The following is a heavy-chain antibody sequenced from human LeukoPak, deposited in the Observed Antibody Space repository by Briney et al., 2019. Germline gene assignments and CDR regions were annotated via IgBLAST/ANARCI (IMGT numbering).Heavy chain of an antibody. V-gene: IGHV3-30*04. CDR2: ISYDGSNK. CDR1: GFTFSSYA. J-gene: IGHJ4*02. D-gene: IGHD7-27*01. Sequence: GRSLRLSCSASGFTFSSYAMQWVRQAPGKGLEWVAVISYDGSNKYYADSVKGRFTISRDNSKNTLYLQMNSLRAEDTAVYYCARDKRLASPLGQIDYWGQGTLVTVSS. CDR3: ARDKRLASPLGQIDY.